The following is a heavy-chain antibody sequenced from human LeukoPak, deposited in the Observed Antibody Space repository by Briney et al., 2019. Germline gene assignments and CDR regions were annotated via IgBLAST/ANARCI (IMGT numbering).Heavy chain of an antibody. J-gene: IGHJ4*02. V-gene: IGHV1-2*02. CDR3: ARSGRDGYNLDY. CDR1: GYTFTSYG. D-gene: IGHD5-24*01. CDR2: INPNSGGT. Sequence: ASVKVSCKASGYTFTSYGISWVRQAPGQGLEWMGWINPNSGGTNYAQKFQGRVTMTRDTSISTAYIELSRLRSDDTAVYYCARSGRDGYNLDYWGQGTLVTVSA.